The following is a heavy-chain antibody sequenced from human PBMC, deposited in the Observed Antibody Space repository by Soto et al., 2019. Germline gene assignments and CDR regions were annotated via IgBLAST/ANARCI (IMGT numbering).Heavy chain of an antibody. CDR2: ISGSGGST. CDR3: AKVPGLDSSGYYCDY. V-gene: IGHV3-23*01. CDR1: GFTFSSYA. J-gene: IGHJ4*02. Sequence: VGSLRLSCAASGFTFSSYAMSWVRQAPGKGLEWVSAISGSGGSTYYADSVKGRLTISRDNSKNTLYLQMNSLRAEDTAVYYCAKVPGLDSSGYYCDYWGQGTLVTVSS. D-gene: IGHD3-22*01.